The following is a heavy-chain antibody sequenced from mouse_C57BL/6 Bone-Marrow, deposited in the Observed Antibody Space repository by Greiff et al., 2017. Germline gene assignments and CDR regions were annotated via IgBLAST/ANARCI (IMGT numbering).Heavy chain of an antibody. D-gene: IGHD1-1*01. Sequence: QVQLQQPGAELVRPGTSVKLSCKASGYTFTSYWIHWVKQRPGQGLEWIGVIDPSDSYTNYNQKFKGKATLTVDTSSSTASMQLSSLTSEDSAVYYCARGEYYYGSSYYAMDYWGQGTSVTVSS. J-gene: IGHJ4*01. CDR2: IDPSDSYT. CDR3: ARGEYYYGSSYYAMDY. V-gene: IGHV1-59*01. CDR1: GYTFTSYW.